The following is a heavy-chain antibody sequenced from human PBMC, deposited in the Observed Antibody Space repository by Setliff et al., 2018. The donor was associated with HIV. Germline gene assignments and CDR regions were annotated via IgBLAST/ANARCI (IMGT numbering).Heavy chain of an antibody. CDR1: GYSISNGYY. CDR3: ARVRLELRQYWFDS. V-gene: IGHV4-38-2*02. Sequence: SETLSLTCSVSGYSISNGYYWGWIRQPPGKGLEWIGEINHSGSTNYNPSLKRRVTISVDTSKNQFSLKLNSVTAADTAVYYCARVRLELRQYWFDSWGQGSPVTVSS. J-gene: IGHJ5*01. D-gene: IGHD1-7*01. CDR2: INHSGST.